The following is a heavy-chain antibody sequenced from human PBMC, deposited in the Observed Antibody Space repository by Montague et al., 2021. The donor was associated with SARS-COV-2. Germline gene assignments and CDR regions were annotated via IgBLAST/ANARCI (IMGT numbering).Heavy chain of an antibody. V-gene: IGHV4-39*07. J-gene: IGHJ4*02. D-gene: IGHD1-1*01. CDR3: ARDWTHDY. CDR2: IYYSGSTS. Sequence: SETLSLTCTVSGDSITIRSYYWGWLRQPPGKGLEWIVNIYYSGSTSSYNPSLKSRVTISLDTSKNQFSLTLRSVTAADASVYYCARDWTHDYWGQGTLVAVSS. CDR1: GDSITIRSYY.